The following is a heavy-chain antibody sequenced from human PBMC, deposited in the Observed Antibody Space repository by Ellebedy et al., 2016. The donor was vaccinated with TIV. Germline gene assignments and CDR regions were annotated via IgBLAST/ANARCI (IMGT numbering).Heavy chain of an antibody. J-gene: IGHJ4*02. D-gene: IGHD2-21*01. V-gene: IGHV3-66*01. CDR2: IYSGGST. CDR1: GFTVSSNY. CDR3: AREGGDTEEAPGGSTTTHDY. Sequence: PGGSLRLSCAASGFTVSSNYMSWVRQASGKGLEWVSVIYSGGSTYYADSVKGRFTISRDNSKNTLYLQMNSLRAEDTAVYYCAREGGDTEEAPGGSTTTHDYWGQGTLVTVSS.